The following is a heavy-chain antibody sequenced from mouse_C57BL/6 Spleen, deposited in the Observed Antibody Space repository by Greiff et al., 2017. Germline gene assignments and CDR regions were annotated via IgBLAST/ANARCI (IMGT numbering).Heavy chain of an antibody. V-gene: IGHV1-15*01. D-gene: IGHD2-4*01. J-gene: IGHJ2*01. CDR1: GYTFTDYE. Sequence: VQLQESGAELVRPGASVTLSCKASGYTFTDYEMHWVKQTPVHGLEWIGAIDPETGGTAYNQKFKGKAILTADKSSSTAYMELRCLTSEDSAVYYCTRLYYDYDEDYWGQGTTLTVSS. CDR3: TRLYYDYDEDY. CDR2: IDPETGGT.